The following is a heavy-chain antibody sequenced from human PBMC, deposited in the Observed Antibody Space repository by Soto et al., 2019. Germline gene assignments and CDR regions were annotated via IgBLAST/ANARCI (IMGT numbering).Heavy chain of an antibody. CDR2: FYYTGST. CDR1: GGSIINYY. Sequence: PSETLSLTCTVSGGSIINYYWSWIRQPPGKGLEWIAYFYYTGSTNYNPSLRSRVTISVDTSKNQFSLKLSSVTAADTAVYYCAKYYYDSNTYFYRWFDPWGQGTLVT. CDR3: AKYYYDSNTYFYRWFDP. J-gene: IGHJ5*02. D-gene: IGHD3-22*01. V-gene: IGHV4-59*08.